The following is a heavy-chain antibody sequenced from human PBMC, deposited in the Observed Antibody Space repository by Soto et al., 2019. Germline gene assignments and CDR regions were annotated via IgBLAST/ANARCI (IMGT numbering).Heavy chain of an antibody. Sequence: ASVKVSCKASGYTFTSYDINWVRQATGQGLEWMGWMNPNSGNTGYAQKFQGRVTTTRNTSISTAYMELSSLRSEDTAVYYCARGPYSSGWLSYYYYYGMDVWGQGTTVTVSS. D-gene: IGHD6-19*01. V-gene: IGHV1-8*01. CDR3: ARGPYSSGWLSYYYYYGMDV. CDR1: GYTFTSYD. J-gene: IGHJ6*02. CDR2: MNPNSGNT.